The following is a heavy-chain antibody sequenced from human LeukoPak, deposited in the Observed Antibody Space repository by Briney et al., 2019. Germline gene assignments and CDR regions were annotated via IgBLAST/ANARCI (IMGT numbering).Heavy chain of an antibody. D-gene: IGHD1-26*01. Sequence: SQTLSLTCTVSGGSISSGSYYWSWIRQPAGKGLEWIGRIYTSGSTNYNPSLKSRVTISVDTSKNQFSLKLSSVTAADTAVYYGARCGIVGYYYYMDVWGKGTTVTVSS. CDR1: GGSISSGSYY. CDR3: ARCGIVGYYYYMDV. CDR2: IYTSGST. V-gene: IGHV4-61*02. J-gene: IGHJ6*03.